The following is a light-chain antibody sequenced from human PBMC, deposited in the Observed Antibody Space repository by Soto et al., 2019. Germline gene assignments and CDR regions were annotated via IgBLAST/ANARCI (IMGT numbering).Light chain of an antibody. J-gene: IGKJ1*01. CDR3: QQYGSSPPRT. CDR1: QCVRNDF. CDR2: GAS. V-gene: IGKV3-20*01. Sequence: SAGSVDLGAGGRSKHNRRASQCVRNDFLAWYQQKPGQAPRLLIYGASTRATDVPDRFSGSGSGADFTLSITRLEPEDFAVYYCQQYGSSPPRTFGQGTKVDI.